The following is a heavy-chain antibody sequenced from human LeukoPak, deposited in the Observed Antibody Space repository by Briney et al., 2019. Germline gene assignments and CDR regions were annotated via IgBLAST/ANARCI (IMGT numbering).Heavy chain of an antibody. D-gene: IGHD2-15*01. J-gene: IGHJ4*02. CDR3: ARGYCSGGSCFDY. V-gene: IGHV1-46*01. Sequence: ASVKVSCKASGYTFTSYYMHWVRQAPGQGREGMGIINPGGGSTSYAQKFRGRVTMTRDTSTSTVYMELSSLRSEDTAVYYCARGYCSGGSCFDYWGQGTLVTVSS. CDR2: INPGGGST. CDR1: GYTFTSYY.